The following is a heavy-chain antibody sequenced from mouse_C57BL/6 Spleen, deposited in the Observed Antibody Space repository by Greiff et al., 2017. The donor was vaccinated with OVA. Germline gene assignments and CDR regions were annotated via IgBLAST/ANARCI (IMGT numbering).Heavy chain of an antibody. CDR2: IDPNSGGT. CDR3: ARGLGGYYYAKDY. CDR1: GYTFTSYW. Sequence: QVQLQQPGAELVKPGASVKLSCKASGYTFTSYWMHWVKQRPGRGLEWIGGIDPNSGGTKYNQKFKGKATLTVDKPSSTAYMQLSSLTSEDSAFYYGARGLGGYYYAKDYRGQGATVTVST. J-gene: IGHJ4*01. V-gene: IGHV1-72*01. D-gene: IGHD4-1*01.